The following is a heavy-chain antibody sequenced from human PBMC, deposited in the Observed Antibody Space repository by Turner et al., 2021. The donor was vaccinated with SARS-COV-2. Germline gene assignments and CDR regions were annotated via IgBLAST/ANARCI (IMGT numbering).Heavy chain of an antibody. CDR2: INPSGSTT. J-gene: IGHJ3*02. CDR1: GYTFTSYY. Sequence: QVQLVQSGAEVKKPGASVKVSCKASGYTFTSYYMHWVRQAPGQGLEWVGIINPSGSTTSYAQKFQGRVTMTRDTSTSTVYVELSSLRSEDTAVYYCARVGGAFDIWGQGTMVTVSS. CDR3: ARVGGAFDI. V-gene: IGHV1-46*01.